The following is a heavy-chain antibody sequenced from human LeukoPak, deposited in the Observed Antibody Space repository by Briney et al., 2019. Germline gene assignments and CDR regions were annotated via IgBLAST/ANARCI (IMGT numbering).Heavy chain of an antibody. CDR2: IRWNSGSL. CDR3: PIGPSTYYYDSSGYSYQYYMDV. CDR1: GFTLDDYA. J-gene: IGHJ6*03. D-gene: IGHD3-22*01. Sequence: GGSLTLSCPASGFTLDDYAMHWLRQAPAKGLEWVSGIRWNSGSLRYADSVKDRFTLSRQNAKNSLYLQMNRQRAEDTHLYYCPIGPSTYYYDSSGYSYQYYMDVWGKGTTVTISS. V-gene: IGHV3-9*01.